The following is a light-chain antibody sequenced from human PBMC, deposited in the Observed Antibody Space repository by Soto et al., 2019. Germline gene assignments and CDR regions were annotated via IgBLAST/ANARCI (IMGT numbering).Light chain of an antibody. Sequence: DIQMTQSPSSLSASVGDRVTITCRASQSINSYLNWYQQKPGKAPKLLIYAASSLQSGVPSRFSGSGSATDFTLTISSLQPDDFASYYCQQSYSTLPLTFGGWTKLEIK. CDR3: QQSYSTLPLT. V-gene: IGKV1-39*01. J-gene: IGKJ4*01. CDR1: QSINSY. CDR2: AAS.